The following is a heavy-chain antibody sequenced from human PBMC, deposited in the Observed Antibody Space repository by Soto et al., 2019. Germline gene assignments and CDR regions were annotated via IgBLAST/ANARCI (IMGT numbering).Heavy chain of an antibody. CDR1: GFTFSSFW. D-gene: IGHD1-26*01. CDR3: ARGAGGRYYNDS. J-gene: IGHJ4*02. V-gene: IGHV3-74*01. CDR2: INFDGNRT. Sequence: EVQLVESGGGLVQPGGSLRLSCAASGFTFSSFWMHWVRQGPGKGLVWLSRINFDGNRTTYADSVKGRFTISRDNAKDTVYLQVNSLRAEETAVYYCARGAGGRYYNDSWGQGTLVTVSS.